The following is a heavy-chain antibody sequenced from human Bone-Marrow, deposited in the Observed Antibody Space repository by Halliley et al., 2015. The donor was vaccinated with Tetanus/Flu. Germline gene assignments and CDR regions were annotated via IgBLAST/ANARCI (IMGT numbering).Heavy chain of an antibody. V-gene: IGHV4-4*02. CDR1: GDSISNSMW. Sequence: TLSLTCAVSGDSISNSMWWSWVRQPPGKGLEWIGNIHHSGTTNYNPSLKSRVTLSVDKSKKRFSLKLTSVTAADTAVYYCARSLYYYESSGSYFFDYWGQGTLVTVSS. D-gene: IGHD3-22*01. CDR3: ARSLYYYESSGSYFFDY. J-gene: IGHJ4*02. CDR2: IHHSGTT.